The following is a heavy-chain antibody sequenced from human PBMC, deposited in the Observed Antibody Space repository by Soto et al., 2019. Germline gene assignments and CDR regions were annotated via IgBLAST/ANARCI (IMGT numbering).Heavy chain of an antibody. V-gene: IGHV4-34*01. CDR3: ARDLGKPFPSGLYYYDDYRVAD. Sequence: SETLSLTCAVYGRSFSGYYWSWIRQPPRKGLEWIGEINHSGSTNYNPSLKSRVTISVDTSKNQFSLKLSSVTAAYTAVYYCARDLGKPFPSGLYYYDDYRVADWGQRSPAAV. CDR2: INHSGST. D-gene: IGHD4-17*01. CDR1: GRSFSGYY. J-gene: IGHJ4*01.